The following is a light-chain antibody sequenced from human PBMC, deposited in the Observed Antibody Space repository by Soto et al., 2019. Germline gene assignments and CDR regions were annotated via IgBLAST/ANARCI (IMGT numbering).Light chain of an antibody. J-gene: IGLJ2*01. CDR1: SGSIASNS. CDR2: ESN. Sequence: NFMLTQPHSVSESPGKTVTISCTRSSGSIASNSVQWYQQRPGSAPTTVIYESNQRPSGVPDRFSGSTDGSSNSASLTIFGLQTEDEADYYCQSYDSSFVLFGGGTKLTVL. CDR3: QSYDSSFVL. V-gene: IGLV6-57*04.